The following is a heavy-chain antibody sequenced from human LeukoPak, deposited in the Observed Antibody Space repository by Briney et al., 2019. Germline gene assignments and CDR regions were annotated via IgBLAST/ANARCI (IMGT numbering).Heavy chain of an antibody. Sequence: PSETLSLTCAVYGGSFSGYYWSWIRQPPGKGLEWIGEINHSGSTNYNPSLKSRVTISVDTSKNQFSLKLSSVTAADTAVYYCAREAYYDFWSGYYTSQPIDYWGQGTLVTVSS. CDR1: GGSFSGYY. J-gene: IGHJ4*02. V-gene: IGHV4-34*01. CDR3: AREAYYDFWSGYYTSQPIDY. D-gene: IGHD3-3*01. CDR2: INHSGST.